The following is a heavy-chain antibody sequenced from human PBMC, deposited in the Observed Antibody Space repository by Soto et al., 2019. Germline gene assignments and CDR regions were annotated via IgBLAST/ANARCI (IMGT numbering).Heavy chain of an antibody. Sequence: ASVKVSCKASGYTFTGYAILWVRQAPGQRLEWMGWINAGNGNTKYSQKFQGRVTITRDTSASTAYMELSSLRSEDTAVYYCAKSATVPAAIAYWGQGTLVTVSS. CDR1: GYTFTGYA. J-gene: IGHJ4*02. D-gene: IGHD2-2*02. V-gene: IGHV1-3*01. CDR2: INAGNGNT. CDR3: AKSATVPAAIAY.